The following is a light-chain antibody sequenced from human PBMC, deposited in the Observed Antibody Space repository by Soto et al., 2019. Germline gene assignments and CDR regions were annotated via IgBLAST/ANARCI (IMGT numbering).Light chain of an antibody. Sequence: QSVLTQPASVSGSPGQSITISCTGTSSDIGGYDYVSWYQQHPGTAPKLMNYGVSYRPSGVSDRFSGSKSGNTASLTISGLQAEDEADYYCCSYTSSNTLEVFGTGTKVTVL. V-gene: IGLV2-14*01. CDR2: GVS. CDR1: SSDIGGYDY. J-gene: IGLJ1*01. CDR3: CSYTSSNTLEV.